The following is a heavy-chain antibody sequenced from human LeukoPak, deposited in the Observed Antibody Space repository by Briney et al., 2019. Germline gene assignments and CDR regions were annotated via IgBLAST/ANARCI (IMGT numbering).Heavy chain of an antibody. CDR2: IRYDGSNK. CDR1: GFTFSSYG. D-gene: IGHD3-10*01. Sequence: GGSLRLSCAASGFTFSSYGMHWVRQAPGKGLEWVAFIRYDGSNKYYADSVKGRFTISRDNSKNTLYLQMNSLRAEDTAVYYCAKDHRVLLWFGDPLDAFDIWGQGTMVTVSS. CDR3: AKDHRVLLWFGDPLDAFDI. J-gene: IGHJ3*02. V-gene: IGHV3-30*02.